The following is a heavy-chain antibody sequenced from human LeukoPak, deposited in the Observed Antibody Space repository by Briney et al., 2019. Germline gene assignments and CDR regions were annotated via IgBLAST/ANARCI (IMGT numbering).Heavy chain of an antibody. CDR3: ARVSDSSGYPAFDI. J-gene: IGHJ3*02. D-gene: IGHD3-22*01. CDR1: GGSISHGDYY. V-gene: IGHV4-30-4*08. Sequence: SQTLSLTCTVSGGSISHGDYYWSWVRQPPGKGLEWIGYIYYSGSTYYNPSLKSRVTISVDTSKNQFSLKLSSVTAADTAVYYCARVSDSSGYPAFDIWGQGTVVTVSS. CDR2: IYYSGST.